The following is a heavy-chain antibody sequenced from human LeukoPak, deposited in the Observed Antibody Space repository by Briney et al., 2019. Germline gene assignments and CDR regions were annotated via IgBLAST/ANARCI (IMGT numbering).Heavy chain of an antibody. CDR1: GDSVSSINGA. Sequence: RSQTLSLTCAISGDSVSSINGAWNWIRQSPSRGLEWLGRTYYRSKWYNDYAVSVKGRITINPDTSKNQFSLQLNSVTPEDTAVYYCARGTGATDVWGQGTMVTVSS. CDR2: TYYRSKWYN. J-gene: IGHJ3*01. D-gene: IGHD1-7*01. V-gene: IGHV6-1*01. CDR3: ARGTGATDV.